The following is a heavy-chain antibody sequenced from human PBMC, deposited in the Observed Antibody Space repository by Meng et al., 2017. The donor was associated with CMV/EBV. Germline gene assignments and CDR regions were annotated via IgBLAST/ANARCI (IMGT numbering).Heavy chain of an antibody. CDR2: ISAYNGNT. Sequence: ASVKVSCKASGYTFTSYGISWVRQAPGQGLEWMGWISAYNGNTNHAQKLQGRVTMTTDTSTSTAYMELRSLRSDDTAVYYCARDRNSEELVNAFDIWGQGTMVTVSS. CDR3: ARDRNSEELVNAFDI. D-gene: IGHD6-13*01. V-gene: IGHV1-18*01. CDR1: GYTFTSYG. J-gene: IGHJ3*02.